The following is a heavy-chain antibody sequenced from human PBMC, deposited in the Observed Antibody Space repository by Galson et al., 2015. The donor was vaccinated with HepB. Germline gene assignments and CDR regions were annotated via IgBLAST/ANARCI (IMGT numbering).Heavy chain of an antibody. CDR1: GFTFSSYA. Sequence: SLRLSCAASGFTFSSYAMHWVRQAPGKGLEYVSAISSNGGSTYYADSVKGRFTISRDNSKNTLYLQMSSLRAEDTAVYYCVTYSPYCSGGSCFDAGYAFDIWGQGTMVTVSS. CDR3: VTYSPYCSGGSCFDAGYAFDI. V-gene: IGHV3-64D*06. J-gene: IGHJ3*02. D-gene: IGHD2-15*01. CDR2: ISSNGGST.